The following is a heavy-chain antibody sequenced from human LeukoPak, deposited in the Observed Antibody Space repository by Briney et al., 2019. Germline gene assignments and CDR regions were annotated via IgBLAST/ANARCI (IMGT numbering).Heavy chain of an antibody. J-gene: IGHJ4*02. Sequence: GASVKVSCKASGGTFSSYAISWVRQAPGQGLEWMGGIIPIFGTANYAQKFQGRVTITADKSTSTAYMELSSLRSEDTAVYYCVYYYDSSGYYYFDYWGQGTLVTVSS. V-gene: IGHV1-69*06. CDR3: VYYYDSSGYYYFDY. CDR2: IIPIFGTA. CDR1: GGTFSSYA. D-gene: IGHD3-22*01.